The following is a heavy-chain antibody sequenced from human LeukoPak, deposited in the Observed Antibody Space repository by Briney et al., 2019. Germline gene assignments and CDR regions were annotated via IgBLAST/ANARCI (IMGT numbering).Heavy chain of an antibody. D-gene: IGHD6-13*01. CDR1: GYTFTGYY. CDR2: INPNSGGT. CDR3: ARVDGYSSSWMDY. V-gene: IGHV1-2*02. Sequence: ASVKVSCTASGYTFTGYYMHWVRQAPGQGLEWMGWINPNSGGTNYAQKFQGRVTMTRDTSISTAYMELSRLRSDDTAVYYCARVDGYSSSWMDYWGQGTLVTVSS. J-gene: IGHJ4*02.